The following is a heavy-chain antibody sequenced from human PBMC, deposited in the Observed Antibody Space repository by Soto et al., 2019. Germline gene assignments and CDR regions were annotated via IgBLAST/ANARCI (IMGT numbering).Heavy chain of an antibody. J-gene: IGHJ4*02. D-gene: IGHD6-6*01. CDR2: IYYSGST. CDR1: GGSISSGDYY. V-gene: IGHV4-30-4*01. Sequence: PSETLSLTCTVSGGSISSGDYYWSWIRQPPGKGLEWIGYIYYSGSTYYNPSLKSRVTISVDTSKNQFSLKLSSVTAADTAVYYCASSIAARPKRLYYFDYWGQGTLVTVSS. CDR3: ASSIAARPKRLYYFDY.